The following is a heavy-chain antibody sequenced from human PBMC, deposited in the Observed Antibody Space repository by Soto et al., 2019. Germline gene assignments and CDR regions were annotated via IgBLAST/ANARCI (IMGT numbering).Heavy chain of an antibody. CDR2: IIPVFGTA. V-gene: IGHV1-69*12. J-gene: IGHJ6*02. CDR3: ARGDATKIVVTTYYAMDV. Sequence: QVQLVQSGAEVKKPGSSVKVSCKASGGSLSNYGISWVRQAPGQGLEWMGGIIPVFGTANYAQKFQGRVTSTADESTSMVSMEVTSVRSEDAAVYYCARGDATKIVVTTYYAMDVWGQGTTVTVSS. CDR1: GGSLSNYG. D-gene: IGHD3-10*01.